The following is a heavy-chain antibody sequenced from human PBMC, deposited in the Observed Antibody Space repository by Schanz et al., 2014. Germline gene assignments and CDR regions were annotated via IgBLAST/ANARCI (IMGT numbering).Heavy chain of an antibody. CDR2: ISGDHRNT. CDR3: AKDAPHPFDL. J-gene: IGHJ2*01. Sequence: DVHLLESGGGLVQPGGSLRLSCAASGFSFSDYYMSWIRQAPGKGLEWVSSISGDHRNTFYADSVKGRFTISRDNSKNTLYLQMNSLRAEDTAIYYCAKDAPHPFDLWGRGTLITVSS. V-gene: IGHV3-23*01. CDR1: GFSFSDYY.